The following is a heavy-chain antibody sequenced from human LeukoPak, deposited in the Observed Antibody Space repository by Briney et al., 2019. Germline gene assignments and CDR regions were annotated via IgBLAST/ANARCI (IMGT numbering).Heavy chain of an antibody. V-gene: IGHV3-23*01. D-gene: IGHD3-3*01. CDR3: AKHYDFWSGHGMDV. CDR2: ISGSGGST. J-gene: IGHJ6*02. Sequence: GGSLRLSCAASGFTFSSYAMSWVRQAPGKGLEWVSAISGSGGSTYYADSVKGRFTISRDNSKNTLYLQMNSLRAGDTAVYYCAKHYDFWSGHGMDVWGQGTTVTVSS. CDR1: GFTFSSYA.